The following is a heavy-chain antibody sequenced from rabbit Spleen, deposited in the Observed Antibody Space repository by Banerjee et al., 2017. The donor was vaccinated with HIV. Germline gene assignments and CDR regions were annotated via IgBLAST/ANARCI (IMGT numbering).Heavy chain of an antibody. CDR3: ARDSGSSFSSYGMDL. D-gene: IGHD8-1*01. V-gene: IGHV1S45*01. CDR1: GFSFSSSYW. Sequence: QQQLEESGGGLVKPGGTLTLTCTASGFSFSSSYWMCWVRQAPGKGLEWIGCIYGGDGVITWYASWARGRCTISKTSSTTMTLQMTSLTAADMATYFCARDSGSSFSSYGMDLWGPGTLVTVS. CDR2: IYGGDGVIT. J-gene: IGHJ6*01.